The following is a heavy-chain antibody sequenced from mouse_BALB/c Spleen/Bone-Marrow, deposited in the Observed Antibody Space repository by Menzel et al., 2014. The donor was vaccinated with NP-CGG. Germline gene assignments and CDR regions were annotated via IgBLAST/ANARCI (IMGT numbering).Heavy chain of an antibody. Sequence: VQLQQSGPGLVKPSQSLSLTCSVTGYSITSGYYWNWIRQFPGNNLEWMGYISNDGSNNYSPSLKNRISITRDTSKNRFFLKLNSVTTEDTATYFCSLSTVIPTRPYYYAINYWGQGTSVTVSS. CDR1: GYSITSGYY. J-gene: IGHJ4*01. D-gene: IGHD2-4*01. V-gene: IGHV3-6*02. CDR2: ISNDGSN. CDR3: SLSTVIPTRPYYYAINY.